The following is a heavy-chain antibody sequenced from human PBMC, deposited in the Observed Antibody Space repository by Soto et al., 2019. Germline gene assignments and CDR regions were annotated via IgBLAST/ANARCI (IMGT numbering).Heavy chain of an antibody. J-gene: IGHJ4*02. Sequence: EVQLVESGGGLVQPGGSLRLSCAASGFTFRSYWMSWVRQAPGKGLEWVANIKQDGNEKYYVDSVMGRFTISSHNAKISLYLQMNSLRAEDTAVYYCARVRSDYMWGTYRYLVDYWGQGTLVTVSS. CDR3: ARVRSDYMWGTYRYLVDY. CDR2: IKQDGNEK. D-gene: IGHD3-16*02. CDR1: GFTFRSYW. V-gene: IGHV3-7*01.